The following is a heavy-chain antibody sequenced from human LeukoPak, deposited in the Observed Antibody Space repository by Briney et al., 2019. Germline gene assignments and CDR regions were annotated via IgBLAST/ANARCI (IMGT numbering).Heavy chain of an antibody. V-gene: IGHV4-39*07. Sequence: SETLSLTCTVSGGSISSSSYYWGWIRQPPGKGLEWIGSIYYSGSTYYNPSLKSRVTISVDTSKNQFSLKLSSVTAADTAVYYCARYAPGGIDAFDVWGQGTTVTVSS. CDR1: GGSISSSSYY. CDR3: ARYAPGGIDAFDV. CDR2: IYYSGST. J-gene: IGHJ3*01. D-gene: IGHD6-13*01.